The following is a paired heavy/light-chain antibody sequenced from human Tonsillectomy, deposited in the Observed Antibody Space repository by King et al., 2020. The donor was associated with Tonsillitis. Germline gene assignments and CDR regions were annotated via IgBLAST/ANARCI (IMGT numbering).Heavy chain of an antibody. J-gene: IGHJ3*02. D-gene: IGHD6-19*01. CDR1: GFTFRTYG. Sequence: EVRLVESGGGLVKPGGFLRLSCAASGFTFRTYGMNWVRQAPGKGLEWVSSISGSSSEIFYSDSVKGRFTISRDNAKNSLFLQMNSLRAEDTAVYYCARDAASSAWFRDDAFDIWGQGTMVTVSS. CDR2: ISGSSSEI. V-gene: IGHV3-21*01. CDR3: ARDAASSAWFRDDAFDI.
Light chain of an antibody. CDR2: RNN. J-gene: IGLJ3*02. CDR1: SSNIGSNY. V-gene: IGLV1-47*01. CDR3: AAWDVSLSARV. Sequence: QSVLTQPPSASGTPGQRVTISCSGSSSNIGSNYVYWYQQFPGTAPKLLIYRNNQRPSGVPDRFSGSKSGTSASLAISGLRSEDEADYYCAAWDVSLSARVFGGGTKLTVL.